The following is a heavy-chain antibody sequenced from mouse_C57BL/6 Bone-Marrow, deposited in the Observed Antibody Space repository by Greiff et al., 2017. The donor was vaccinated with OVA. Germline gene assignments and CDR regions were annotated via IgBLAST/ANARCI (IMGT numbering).Heavy chain of an antibody. J-gene: IGHJ3*01. D-gene: IGHD1-1*01. V-gene: IGHV1-64*01. CDR3: RLLRYLCAY. CDR2: IHHNSGST. Sequence: QVQLQQPGAELVKPGASVKLSCKASGYTFTSYWMHWVKQRPGQGLEWIGMIHHNSGSTNYNEKFKSKATLTVEKSSSTAYMQLSSLTSEDSAVYYCRLLRYLCAYWGQGTLVTVSA. CDR1: GYTFTSYW.